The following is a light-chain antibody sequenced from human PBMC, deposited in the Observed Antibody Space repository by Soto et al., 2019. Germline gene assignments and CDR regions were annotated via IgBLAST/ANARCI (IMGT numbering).Light chain of an antibody. CDR3: QQYNNWPYT. V-gene: IGKV3-15*01. CDR2: GAS. CDR1: QSVSSN. Sequence: EIVMTQSPATLSVSPGERATLSCRASQSVSSNLAWYQQKPGQAPRLLISGASTRATGIPARFSGSGSGTEFTLTISSLLSEDFAVYYCQQYNNWPYTFGQGTKLEIK. J-gene: IGKJ2*01.